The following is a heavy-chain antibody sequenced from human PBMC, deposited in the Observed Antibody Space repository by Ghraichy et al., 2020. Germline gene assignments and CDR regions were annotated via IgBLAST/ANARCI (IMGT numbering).Heavy chain of an antibody. CDR3: AKAAPSYDFWSGYHHNDAFDI. CDR2: ISNFGGTT. CDR1: GFTFSSYA. J-gene: IGHJ3*02. V-gene: IGHV3-23*01. D-gene: IGHD3-3*01. Sequence: GGSLRLSCAASGFTFSSYAMSWVRQAPGKGLEWVSTISNFGGTTYYADSVKGRFTISRDDSKNTLYLQVNSLRAEDTAVYYCAKAAPSYDFWSGYHHNDAFDIWGQGTMVTVSS.